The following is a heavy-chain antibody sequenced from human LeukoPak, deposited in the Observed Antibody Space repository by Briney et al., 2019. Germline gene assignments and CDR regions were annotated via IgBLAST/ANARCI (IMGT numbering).Heavy chain of an antibody. J-gene: IGHJ4*02. Sequence: GGPRDLSGAAPGLTFVSKALNWVGQAPGKGRNWVSYISSSSSTIYYADSVKGRFTISRDNAKNSLYLQMNSLRAEDTAVYYCASISSGYYGLDYWGQGTLVTVSS. D-gene: IGHD3-22*01. CDR2: ISSSSSTI. V-gene: IGHV3-48*01. CDR1: GLTFVSKA. CDR3: ASISSGYYGLDY.